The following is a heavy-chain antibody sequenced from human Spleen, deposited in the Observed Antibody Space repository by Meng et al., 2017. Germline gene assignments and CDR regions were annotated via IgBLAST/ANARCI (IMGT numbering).Heavy chain of an antibody. V-gene: IGHV1-2*06. CDR2: INPKSGDT. D-gene: IGHD6-25*01. CDR1: GYNFPDYY. J-gene: IGHJ4*02. CDR3: ARDEDISAAGKLFGDY. Sequence: QVPLVQSESELKKPGASVKVSCKPSGYNFPDYYIHWVRRAPGQGLEWMGRINPKSGDTHYAQKFQARVTMTGDTSISTAYMELSGLRSDDTAMYYCARDEDISAAGKLFGDYWGQGTLVTVSS.